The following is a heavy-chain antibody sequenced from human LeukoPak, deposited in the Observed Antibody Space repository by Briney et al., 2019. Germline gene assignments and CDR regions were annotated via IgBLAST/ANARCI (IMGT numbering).Heavy chain of an antibody. Sequence: KPSETLSLTCAVYGGSFSGYYWSWIRQPPGKGLEWIGEINHSGSTNYNPSLKSRVTISVDTSKNQFSLKLSSVTAADTAVYYCARHMYYYGSGSYYYYYYGMDVWGQGTTVTVSS. D-gene: IGHD3-10*01. V-gene: IGHV4-34*01. CDR3: ARHMYYYGSGSYYYYYYGMDV. CDR2: INHSGST. CDR1: GGSFSGYY. J-gene: IGHJ6*02.